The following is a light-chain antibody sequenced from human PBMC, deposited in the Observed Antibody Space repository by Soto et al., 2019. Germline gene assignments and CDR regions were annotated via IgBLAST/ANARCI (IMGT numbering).Light chain of an antibody. V-gene: IGKV3-11*01. CDR3: QQRSNWPPT. Sequence: EIVLTQSPATLSLSPGEIATLSCRASQSVSSYLAWYQQKPGQAPRLLIYDASNRATGIPARFSGSGSGTDFTLTISSREPEDFAVYYCQQRSNWPPTFGQGTKVEIK. J-gene: IGKJ1*01. CDR2: DAS. CDR1: QSVSSY.